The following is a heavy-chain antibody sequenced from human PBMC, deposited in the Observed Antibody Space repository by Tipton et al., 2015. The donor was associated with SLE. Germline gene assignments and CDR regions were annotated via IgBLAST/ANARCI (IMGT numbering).Heavy chain of an antibody. CDR1: ADSMTSHY. Sequence: TLSLTCTVSADSMTSHYWSWIRQSPGKGLEWIGYIYYSGSTHYNPSLKSRVTISVDTSKNQFSLTLSSVTAADTAVYYCATFFGHSSAFPAALEILGQGTMVTVSS. CDR2: IYYSGST. J-gene: IGHJ3*02. D-gene: IGHD6-6*01. CDR3: ATFFGHSSAFPAALEI. V-gene: IGHV4-59*11.